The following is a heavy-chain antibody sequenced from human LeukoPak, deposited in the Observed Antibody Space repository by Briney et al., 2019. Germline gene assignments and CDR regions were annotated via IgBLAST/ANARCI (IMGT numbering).Heavy chain of an antibody. V-gene: IGHV1-69*13. CDR2: SVPMFGTI. J-gene: IGHJ3*02. CDR3: ARGTTVTTAVLVPNDAFDI. D-gene: IGHD4-17*01. Sequence: SVKVSCKASGGTFYSYAINWVRQAPGQGLEWMGGSVPMFGTINFAPKFQGRVTITADESTSTAYMELTSRKSEDTAVYYCARGTTVTTAVLVPNDAFDIWGQGTMVTVSS. CDR1: GGTFYSYA.